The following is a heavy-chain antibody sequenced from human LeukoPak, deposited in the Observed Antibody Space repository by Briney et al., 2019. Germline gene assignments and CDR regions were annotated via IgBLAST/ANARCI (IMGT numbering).Heavy chain of an antibody. CDR2: FDPEDGET. CDR3: ATEYHGYSSSWRLYYFDY. D-gene: IGHD6-13*01. CDR1: GYTLTELS. J-gene: IGHJ4*02. Sequence: ASVKVSCKVSGYTLTELSMHWVRQAPGKGLEWMEGFDPEDGETIYAQKFQGRVTMTEDTSTDTAYMELSSLRSEDTAVYYCATEYHGYSSSWRLYYFDYWGQGTLVTVSS. V-gene: IGHV1-24*01.